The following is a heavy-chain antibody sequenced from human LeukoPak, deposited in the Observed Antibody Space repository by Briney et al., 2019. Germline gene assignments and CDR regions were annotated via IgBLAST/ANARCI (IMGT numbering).Heavy chain of an antibody. V-gene: IGHV4-4*07. Sequence: SETLSLTCAVSGDSFSLYYWSWIRQPAGKGLEWIGRIYTSGSTNYNPSLKSRVTMSVDTSKNQFSLKLSSVTAADTAVYYCARGPTTVTRAFDYWGQGTLVTVSS. CDR2: IYTSGST. J-gene: IGHJ4*02. CDR3: ARGPTTVTRAFDY. D-gene: IGHD4-17*01. CDR1: GDSFSLYY.